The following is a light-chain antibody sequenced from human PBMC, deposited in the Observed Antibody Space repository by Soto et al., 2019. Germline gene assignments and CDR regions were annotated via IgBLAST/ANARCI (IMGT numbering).Light chain of an antibody. Sequence: EIVMTQSPATLSVSPGERALLSCGARQSVSSSYLAWYQQRPGQAPRLLIFGASTRATGIPDRFSGSGSGTDFTLTISRLEPEDSAVYYCQQYGGSPTWTFGQGTKVDIK. CDR2: GAS. CDR3: QQYGGSPTWT. CDR1: QSVSSSY. V-gene: IGKV3-20*01. J-gene: IGKJ1*01.